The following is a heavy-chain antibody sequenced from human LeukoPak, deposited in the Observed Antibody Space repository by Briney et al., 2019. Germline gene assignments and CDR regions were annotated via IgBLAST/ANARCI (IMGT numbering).Heavy chain of an antibody. J-gene: IGHJ4*02. V-gene: IGHV4-59*01. CDR1: GGSISSYY. D-gene: IGHD4-11*01. CDR3: ASSYSNSAPIFDY. CDR2: IYYSEST. Sequence: PSETLSLTCTVSGGSISSYYWSWIRQPPGKGLEWIGYIYYSESTNYNPSLKSRVTISVDTSKNQFSLKLSSVTAADTAVYYCASSYSNSAPIFDYWGQGTLVTVSS.